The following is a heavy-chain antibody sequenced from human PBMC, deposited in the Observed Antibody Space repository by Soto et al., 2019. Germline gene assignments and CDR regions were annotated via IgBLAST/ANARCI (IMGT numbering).Heavy chain of an antibody. J-gene: IGHJ5*02. CDR3: AREGSGSYYNWFDP. Sequence: GGSLRLSCAASGFTFSRYGMNWVRQAPGKGLEWVSYISISSTTIYYADSVKGRFTISRDNAKNSLFLQMNSLRAEDTAVYYCAREGSGSYYNWFDPWGQGTLVTVSS. D-gene: IGHD3-10*01. CDR1: GFTFSRYG. CDR2: ISISSTTI. V-gene: IGHV3-48*01.